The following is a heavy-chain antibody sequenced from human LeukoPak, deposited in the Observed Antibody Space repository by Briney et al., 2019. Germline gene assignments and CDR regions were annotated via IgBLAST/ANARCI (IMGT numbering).Heavy chain of an antibody. V-gene: IGHV4-38-2*02. D-gene: IGHD3-9*01. CDR2: IYHSGNT. Sequence: PSETLSLTCTVSGYSISSGYYWAWIRQPPGKGLQWIGNIYHSGNTYYNPSLKSRVSISVDTSKNQFSLKLSSVTAADTAVYYCARGHYDILTGYYKDYWGQGTLVTVSS. CDR1: GYSISSGYY. J-gene: IGHJ4*02. CDR3: ARGHYDILTGYYKDY.